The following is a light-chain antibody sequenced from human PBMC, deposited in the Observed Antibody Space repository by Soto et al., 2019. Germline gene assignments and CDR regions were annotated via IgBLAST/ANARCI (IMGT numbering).Light chain of an antibody. Sequence: QSVLTQPPSASGSLGQSVTISCTGTSSDVGAYNYVSWYQQHPGKAPKLMIYEVSKRPSGVPDRVSGYKSGNTASLTVSGLQAEYEADYYCSSYAGSNKSVFGTGTKRTVL. CDR2: EVS. J-gene: IGLJ1*01. V-gene: IGLV2-8*01. CDR3: SSYAGSNKSV. CDR1: SSDVGAYNY.